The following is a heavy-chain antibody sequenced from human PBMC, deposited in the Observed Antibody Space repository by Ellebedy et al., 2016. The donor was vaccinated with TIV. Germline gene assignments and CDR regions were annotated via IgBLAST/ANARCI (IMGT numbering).Heavy chain of an antibody. CDR3: ARTATVTIWTRDNWFNP. J-gene: IGHJ5*02. CDR2: ISWNSGSV. CDR1: GFTFTDYT. D-gene: IGHD4-17*01. Sequence: SLKISCTTSGFTFTDYTIHWVRQVPGKGLEWISGISWNSGSVVYADSVKGRFTISRDNAKNSLYLQMNRLRDEDTAVYYCARTATVTIWTRDNWFNPWGQGTLVTVSS. V-gene: IGHV3-9*01.